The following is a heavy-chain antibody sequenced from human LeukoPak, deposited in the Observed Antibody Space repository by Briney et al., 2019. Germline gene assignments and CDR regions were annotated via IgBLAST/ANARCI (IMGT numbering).Heavy chain of an antibody. Sequence: SETLSLTCTVSGYSISSGYYWGWIRQPPGKGLEWIGNIYHSGSTYYNPSLKSRVTISVDTSKNQFSLKLSSVTAADTAVYYCAVLHDIVVVPAATSKGYYYYYMDVWGKGTTVTVSS. CDR1: GYSISSGYY. D-gene: IGHD2-2*01. CDR3: AVLHDIVVVPAATSKGYYYYYMDV. J-gene: IGHJ6*03. V-gene: IGHV4-38-2*02. CDR2: IYHSGST.